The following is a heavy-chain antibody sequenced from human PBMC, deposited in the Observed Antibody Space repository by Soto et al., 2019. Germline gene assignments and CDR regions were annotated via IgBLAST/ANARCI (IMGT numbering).Heavy chain of an antibody. CDR3: AKGGITVYSRTWYY. J-gene: IGHJ4*02. CDR1: GFSFSTYA. CDR2: ISGSGGST. D-gene: IGHD6-13*01. Sequence: WGSLGLSCAASGFSFSTYAMTWVRQAPGKGLEWVSAISGSGGSTYYADSVKGRFTISRDNSKNTLYLQMNSLRVEDTAVYYSAKGGITVYSRTWYYWGQGTLVTVSS. V-gene: IGHV3-23*01.